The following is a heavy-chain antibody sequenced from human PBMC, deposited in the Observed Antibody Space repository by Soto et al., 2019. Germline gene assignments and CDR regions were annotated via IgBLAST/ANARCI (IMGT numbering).Heavy chain of an antibody. CDR2: IFYSGTT. J-gene: IGHJ6*02. CDR3: ARDLWVEPELYYYGMDV. Sequence: SETVSITCVVCGGYISRGDHFWTWIQQTPGEGLEWIGHIFYSGTTYYNPSLKSRLTISVDTSKNHFSLRLTSVTAADTAVYYCARDLWVEPELYYYGMDVWGQGTTVTVSS. D-gene: IGHD1-1*01. CDR1: GGYISRGDHF. V-gene: IGHV4-30-4*01.